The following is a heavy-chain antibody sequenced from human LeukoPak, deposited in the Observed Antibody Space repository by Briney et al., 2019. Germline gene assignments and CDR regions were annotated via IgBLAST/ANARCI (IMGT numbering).Heavy chain of an antibody. J-gene: IGHJ4*02. V-gene: IGHV3-48*01. CDR1: GFTFSTNS. D-gene: IGHD3-16*01. CDR3: ARDKGVWGILQIPEY. CDR2: ISSGGGSVI. Sequence: GGSLRLSCAASGFTFSTNSMNWIRQAPGKGLEWVSYISSGGGSVIYYADSVQGRFTISRDNAKNSLYLQMSSLRADDTAVYYCARDKGVWGILQIPEYWGQGTLVTVSS.